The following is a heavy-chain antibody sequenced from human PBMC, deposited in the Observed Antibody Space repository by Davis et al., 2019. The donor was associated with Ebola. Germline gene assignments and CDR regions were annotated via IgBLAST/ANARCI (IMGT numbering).Heavy chain of an antibody. V-gene: IGHV3-9*01. CDR3: ARDNDYGMDV. J-gene: IGHJ6*02. CDR2: ISWNSGSI. Sequence: SLKISCAASGFTFDDYAMHWVRQAPGKGLEWVSGISWNSGSIGYADSVKGRFTISRDNSKNTLYLQMNSLRAEDTAVYYCARDNDYGMDVWGQGTTVTVSS. CDR1: GFTFDDYA.